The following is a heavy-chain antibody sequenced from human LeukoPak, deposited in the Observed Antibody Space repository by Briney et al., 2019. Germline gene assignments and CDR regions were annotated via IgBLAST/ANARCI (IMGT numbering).Heavy chain of an antibody. Sequence: PGKSLRLSCAASGFTFSNYAMHWVRQAPGKGLEWVSLISSGGTYEYYADSVKGRFTISRDNSKNTLYLQLNSLRDEDPAVYCCARDSTYYYDSGSSGPHYFDNGGQGTLVTVSS. V-gene: IGHV3-30*01. CDR3: ARDSTYYYDSGSSGPHYFDN. CDR1: GFTFSNYA. CDR2: ISSGGTYE. J-gene: IGHJ4*02. D-gene: IGHD3-10*01.